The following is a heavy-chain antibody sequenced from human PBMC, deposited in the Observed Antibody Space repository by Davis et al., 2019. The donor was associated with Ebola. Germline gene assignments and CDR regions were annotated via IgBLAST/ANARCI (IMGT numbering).Heavy chain of an antibody. D-gene: IGHD2-15*01. CDR1: GYTFTSYY. J-gene: IGHJ6*02. Sequence: AASVKVSCKASGYTFTSYYMHWVRQAPGQGLEWMGWINPNSGGTNYAQKFQGWVTMTRDTSISTAYMELSRLRSEDTAVYYCARGEIVVVVAATTDYYYYYGMDVWGQGTTVTVSS. CDR2: INPNSGGT. V-gene: IGHV1-2*04. CDR3: ARGEIVVVVAATTDYYYYYGMDV.